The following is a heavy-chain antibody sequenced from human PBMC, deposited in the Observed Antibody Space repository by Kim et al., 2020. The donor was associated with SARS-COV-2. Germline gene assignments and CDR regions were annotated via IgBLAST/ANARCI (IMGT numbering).Heavy chain of an antibody. J-gene: IGHJ1*01. Sequence: SVKVSCKASGGTFSSYAISWVRQAPGQGLEWMGGIIPIFGTANYAQKFQGRVTITADESTSTAYMELSSLRSEDTAVYYCARVAAAGLPEYFQHWGQGTLVTVSS. V-gene: IGHV1-69*13. CDR2: IIPIFGTA. CDR1: GGTFSSYA. D-gene: IGHD6-13*01. CDR3: ARVAAAGLPEYFQH.